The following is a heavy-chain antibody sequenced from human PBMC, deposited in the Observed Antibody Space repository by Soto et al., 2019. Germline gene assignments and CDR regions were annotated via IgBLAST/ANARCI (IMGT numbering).Heavy chain of an antibody. V-gene: IGHV4-30-4*01. Sequence: QVQLQESGPGLVRPSQTLSLTCSFYGTSIHNGGYFWIWIRKSPGKGLEWIGHIHNSGSPYNNPSQQSQVPKSADPSMNQFPLPLPFVTSADKYLYYWARGPPTEKVYSWGQGIVVTVSS. CDR1: GTSIHNGGYF. J-gene: IGHJ4*02. CDR2: IHNSGSP. CDR3: ARGPPTEKVYS.